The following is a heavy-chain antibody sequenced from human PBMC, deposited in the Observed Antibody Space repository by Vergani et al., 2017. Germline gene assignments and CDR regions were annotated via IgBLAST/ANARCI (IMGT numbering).Heavy chain of an antibody. CDR3: ARGGRFESPSRNDYYYMDV. Sequence: QVQLVESGGGVVQPGRSLRLSCAASGFTFSSYAMHWVRQAPGKGLEWVAVISYDGSNKYYADSVKGRFTISRDNSKNTLYLQMNSLRAEDTAVYYCARGGRFESPSRNDYYYMDVWGKGTTVTVSS. J-gene: IGHJ6*03. CDR1: GFTFSSYA. V-gene: IGHV3-30-3*01. D-gene: IGHD1-1*01. CDR2: ISYDGSNK.